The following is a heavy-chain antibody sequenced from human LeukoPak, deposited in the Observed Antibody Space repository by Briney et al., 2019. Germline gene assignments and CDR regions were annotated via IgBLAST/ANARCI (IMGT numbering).Heavy chain of an antibody. V-gene: IGHV4-38-2*02. CDR2: FHHSGTT. CDR1: DYSISSVYF. J-gene: IGHJ2*01. CDR3: AKDRGYWSPDWYFDL. Sequence: PSETLSLTCAVSDYSISSVYFWGWIRQPPGKGLEWIGSFHHSGTTYYNPSLKSRVTISVDTSKNQFSLKLSSVTAADTAVYYCAKDRGYWSPDWYFDLWGRGTLVTVSS. D-gene: IGHD2-8*02.